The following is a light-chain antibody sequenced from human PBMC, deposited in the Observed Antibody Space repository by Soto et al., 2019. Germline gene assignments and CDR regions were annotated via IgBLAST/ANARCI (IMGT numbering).Light chain of an antibody. V-gene: IGKV3-15*01. CDR3: QQYNSWTYT. CDR1: QHVSSN. CDR2: RAS. J-gene: IGKJ2*01. Sequence: EIVMTQSPATLSVSPGGSATLSCRASQHVSSNFAWYRQKPGQAPTLLIYRASTRATGIPARFSGSGSGTEFHLTINRLQSEDIAVYYCQQYNSWTYTFGQGTKLEIK.